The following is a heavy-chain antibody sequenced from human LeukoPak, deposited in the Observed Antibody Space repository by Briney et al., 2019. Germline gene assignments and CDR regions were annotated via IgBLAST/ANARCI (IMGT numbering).Heavy chain of an antibody. CDR3: ARDRGILVRGVIGY. V-gene: IGHV4-34*01. J-gene: IGHJ4*02. CDR2: INHSGST. Sequence: PSETLSLTCAVYGGSFSGYYWSWIRQPPGKGLEWIGEINHSGSTNYNPSLKSRVTISVDTSKNQFSLKLSSVTAADTAVYYCARDRGILVRGVIGYWGQGTLVTVSS. CDR1: GGSFSGYY. D-gene: IGHD3-10*01.